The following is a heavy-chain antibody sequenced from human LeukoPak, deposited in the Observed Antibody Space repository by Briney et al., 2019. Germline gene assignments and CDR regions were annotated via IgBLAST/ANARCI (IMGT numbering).Heavy chain of an antibody. D-gene: IGHD6-13*01. CDR2: IIPIFGTA. V-gene: IGHV1-69*13. CDR3: ARDFRSSWLNWFDP. Sequence: SVNVSCKASVGTFSSYAIIWVRQAPGQGLEWMGGIIPIFGTANYAQKFQGRVTITADESTSTAYMELSSLRSEDTAVYYCARDFRSSWLNWFDPWGQGTLVTVSS. CDR1: VGTFSSYA. J-gene: IGHJ5*02.